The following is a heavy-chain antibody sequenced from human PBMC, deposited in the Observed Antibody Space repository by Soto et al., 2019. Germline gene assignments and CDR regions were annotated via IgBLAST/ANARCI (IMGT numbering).Heavy chain of an antibody. Sequence: SETLSLTCTVSGGSISSYYWSWIRQPPGKGLEWIGYIYYSGSTNYNPSLKSLVTISVDTSKNQFSLKLSSVTAADTAVYYCERFRDYDFWSGYFAPDYYYYYMDVWGKGTTVTVSS. V-gene: IGHV4-59*08. CDR1: GGSISSYY. J-gene: IGHJ6*03. CDR2: IYYSGST. CDR3: ERFRDYDFWSGYFAPDYYYYYMDV. D-gene: IGHD3-3*01.